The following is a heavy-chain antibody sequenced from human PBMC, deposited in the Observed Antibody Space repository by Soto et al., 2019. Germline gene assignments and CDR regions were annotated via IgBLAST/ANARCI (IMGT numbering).Heavy chain of an antibody. CDR1: GYTFTSYY. V-gene: IGHV1-46*01. CDR3: ASDPVDRPGYYYSSGMDV. Sequence: QVQLVQSGAEVKKPGASVKVSCKASGYTFTSYYMHWVRQAPGQGLEWMGIINPSGGSTSYAQKLQGRVTMTRDTSTSTVYMELSSLRSEDTAVYYCASDPVDRPGYYYSSGMDVWGQGTTVTVSS. J-gene: IGHJ6*02. CDR2: INPSGGST. D-gene: IGHD6-6*01.